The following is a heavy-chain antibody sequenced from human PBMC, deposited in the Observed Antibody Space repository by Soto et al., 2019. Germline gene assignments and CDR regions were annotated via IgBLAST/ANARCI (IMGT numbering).Heavy chain of an antibody. D-gene: IGHD6-6*01. J-gene: IGHJ3*02. CDR3: ARGFEQLGDAFDI. V-gene: IGHV1-2*04. CDR1: GYTFTGYY. Sequence: ASVKVSCKASGYTFTGYYMHWVRQAPGQGLEWMGWINPNSGGTNYAQKFQGWVTMTRDTSFSTAYMELSRLRSDDTAVYYCARGFEQLGDAFDIWGQGTMVTVSS. CDR2: INPNSGGT.